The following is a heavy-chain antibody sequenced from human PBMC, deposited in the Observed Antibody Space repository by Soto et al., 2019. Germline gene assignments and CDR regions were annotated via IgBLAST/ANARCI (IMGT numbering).Heavy chain of an antibody. V-gene: IGHV3-7*02. D-gene: IGHD3-10*01. CDR3: AYTVRGAPWYYFYY. CDR1: GFTFSRDW. Sequence: GGSLRLSCAASGFTFSRDWMSWVRQAPGKGLEWVANIKQDGSEKYYVDSVKGRFTISRDNAKNSLYLQMNSLRAEDTAVYYCAYTVRGAPWYYFYYWGQGTLVTVSS. CDR2: IKQDGSEK. J-gene: IGHJ4*02.